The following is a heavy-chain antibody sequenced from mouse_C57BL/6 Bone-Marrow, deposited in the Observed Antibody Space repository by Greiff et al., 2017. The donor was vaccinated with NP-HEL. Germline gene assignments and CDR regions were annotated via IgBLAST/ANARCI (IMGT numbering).Heavy chain of an antibody. CDR1: GFTFSSYG. Sequence: DVMLVESGGDLVKPGGSLKLSCAASGFTFSSYGMSWVRQTPDKRLEWVATISSGGSYTYYPDSVKGRFTISRDNAKNTLYLQMSSLKSEATDMYDCARRFYYYGSSSLDYWGQGTTLTVSS. J-gene: IGHJ2*01. V-gene: IGHV5-6*02. D-gene: IGHD1-1*01. CDR2: ISSGGSYT. CDR3: ARRFYYYGSSSLDY.